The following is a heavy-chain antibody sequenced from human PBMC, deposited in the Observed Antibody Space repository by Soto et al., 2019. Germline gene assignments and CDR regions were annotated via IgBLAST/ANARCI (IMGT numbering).Heavy chain of an antibody. CDR3: ASGFSTTFDY. D-gene: IGHD2-2*01. J-gene: IGHJ4*02. CDR2: SYYIGGT. CDR1: GGAIISYY. V-gene: IGHV4-59*01. Sequence: PSQTLSLTCTIAGGAIISYYWSWIRQPPRRGLEWIGYSYYIGGTNYNPSLKSPVTMSVDTSKNQFSLKLTSVTAADTDVHCCASGFSTTFDYWGQGTLVTVSS.